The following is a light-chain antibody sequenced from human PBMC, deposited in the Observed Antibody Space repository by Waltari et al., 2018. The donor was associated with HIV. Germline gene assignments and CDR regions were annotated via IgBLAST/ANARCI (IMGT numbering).Light chain of an antibody. Sequence: SSELTQDPAVSVALGQTVRITCQGDSLRSYYASWYQQKPGQAPVVVIYGRNKRPSGIQYRFSGSTSGNTASLTITGAQAEDEAHYYCNSRDSGANHYVFGSGTKVTVL. V-gene: IGLV3-19*01. CDR3: NSRDSGANHYV. J-gene: IGLJ1*01. CDR2: GRN. CDR1: SLRSYY.